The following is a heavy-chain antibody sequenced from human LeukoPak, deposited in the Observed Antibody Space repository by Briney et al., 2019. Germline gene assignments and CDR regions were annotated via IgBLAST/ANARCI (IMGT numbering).Heavy chain of an antibody. CDR2: IYYTGST. Sequence: SETLPLTRTVSGGPLSSYYWSWIRQPPGKGLEWIGYIYYTGSTNYNPSLKSRVTISVDTSKNQFSLKLSSVTAADTAVYNCASVLMGTGGAFDIWGQGTMVTVSS. V-gene: IGHV4-59*01. CDR1: GGPLSSYY. CDR3: ASVLMGTGGAFDI. J-gene: IGHJ3*02. D-gene: IGHD2-8*01.